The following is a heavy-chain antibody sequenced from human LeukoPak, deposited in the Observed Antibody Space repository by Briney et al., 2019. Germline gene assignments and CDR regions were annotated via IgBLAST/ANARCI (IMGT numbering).Heavy chain of an antibody. CDR2: INPNGGGT. D-gene: IGHD3-10*01. J-gene: IGHJ4*02. CDR1: GFTFTGYY. Sequence: ASVKVSCEASGFTFTGYYMHWVRQAPGQGLEWMGWINPNGGGTNYAQKFQGRVTMTRGTSISTAYMELSSLTSDDTAVYYCARVIGFGELSLWYWGQGTLVTVSS. CDR3: ARVIGFGELSLWY. V-gene: IGHV1-2*02.